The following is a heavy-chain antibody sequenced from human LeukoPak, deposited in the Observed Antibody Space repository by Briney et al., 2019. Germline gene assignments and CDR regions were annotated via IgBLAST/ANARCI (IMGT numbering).Heavy chain of an antibody. CDR2: IYSGGST. D-gene: IGHD2-15*01. V-gene: IGHV3-23*03. CDR3: ARESGGTSIDY. J-gene: IGHJ4*02. Sequence: GGSLRLSCAASGFTFSSYAMNWVRQAPGKGLEWVSVIYSGGSTYYGDSVKGRFTISRDNSKNTLSLQMNSLRVEDTAVYYCARESGGTSIDYWGQGTLVTVSS. CDR1: GFTFSSYA.